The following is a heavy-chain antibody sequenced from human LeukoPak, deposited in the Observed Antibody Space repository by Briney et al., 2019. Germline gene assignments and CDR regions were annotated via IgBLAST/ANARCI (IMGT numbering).Heavy chain of an antibody. CDR3: VRGRGPNY. J-gene: IGHJ4*02. V-gene: IGHV3-21*01. Sequence: GGSLRLSCAASGFTFSGYTMNWVRQAPGKGLEWVSSISSSSSYIYYADSVKGRFTISRDNAKKSLYLQMNSLRAEDTAVYYCVRGRGPNYWGQGTLVTVSS. D-gene: IGHD3-10*01. CDR1: GFTFSGYT. CDR2: ISSSSSYI.